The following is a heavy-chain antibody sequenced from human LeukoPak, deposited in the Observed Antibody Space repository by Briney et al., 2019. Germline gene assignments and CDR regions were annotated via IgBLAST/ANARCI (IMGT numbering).Heavy chain of an antibody. J-gene: IGHJ4*02. CDR1: GGTFSSYA. V-gene: IGHV1-69*05. Sequence: SVKVSCKASGGTFSSYAVSWVRQAPGQGLEWMGGIIPIYTTTNYAQKFQGRVTITTDESTSTAYMELSSLRSEDTAVYYCASANRRFLEWPEYYFDYWGQGTLVTVSS. CDR2: IIPIYTTT. CDR3: ASANRRFLEWPEYYFDY. D-gene: IGHD3-3*01.